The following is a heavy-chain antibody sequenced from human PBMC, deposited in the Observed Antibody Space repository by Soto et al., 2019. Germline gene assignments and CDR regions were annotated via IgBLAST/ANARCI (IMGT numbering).Heavy chain of an antibody. D-gene: IGHD3-16*01. CDR1: GASLSINDSY. CDR3: ARELPHARGRYMDV. V-gene: IGHV4-31*03. CDR2: INHRGSV. J-gene: IGHJ6*02. Sequence: SETLSLTCTVSGASLSINDSYWTWIRQRPGQGLEWTGYINHRGSVYYNPSLKSRATMSVDTSKNQFSLNLASVTAADTAVYYCARELPHARGRYMDVWGRGTMVTVSS.